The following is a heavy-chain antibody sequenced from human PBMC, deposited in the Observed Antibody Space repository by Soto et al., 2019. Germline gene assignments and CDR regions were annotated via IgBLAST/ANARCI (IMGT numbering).Heavy chain of an antibody. CDR2: ISAYNRNT. D-gene: IGHD2-2*01. V-gene: IGHV1-18*01. J-gene: IGHJ5*02. Sequence: TSVKVSCKASGYTSTSYCISWVQQAPGQGIERMRGISAYNRNTNYEQKRQGRVTMTTDASTSTAYMELRSLRSDDTAVYYCARAQLFEHRSTTSSPPGWFDPWG. CDR1: GYTSTSYC. CDR3: ARAQLFEHRSTTSSPPGWFDP.